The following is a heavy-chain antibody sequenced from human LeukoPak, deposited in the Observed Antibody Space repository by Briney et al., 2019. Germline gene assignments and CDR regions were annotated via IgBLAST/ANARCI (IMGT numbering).Heavy chain of an antibody. CDR2: IYYSGST. Sequence: SETLSLTCTVSGGSISTSNYYWGWIRQPPGKGLEWIGSIYYSGSTYYNPSLKSRVTISVDTSKNQFSLKLSSVTAADTAVHYCARDPITMVRGVDYWGQGTLVTVSS. V-gene: IGHV4-39*07. CDR1: GGSISTSNYY. CDR3: ARDPITMVRGVDY. J-gene: IGHJ4*02. D-gene: IGHD3-10*01.